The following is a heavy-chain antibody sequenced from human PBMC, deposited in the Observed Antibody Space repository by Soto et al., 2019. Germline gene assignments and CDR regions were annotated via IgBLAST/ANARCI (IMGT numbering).Heavy chain of an antibody. CDR1: GFTFSSYG. D-gene: IGHD3-22*01. J-gene: IGHJ4*02. V-gene: IGHV3-30*03. Sequence: GGSLRLSCAASGFTFSSYGMHWVRQAPGKGLEWVAVISYGGSNKYYADSVKGRFTISRDNSKNTLYLQMNSLRPEDTALYYCATEGAGFYDTRDYCGYYFDYGGQGALVTVS. CDR3: ATEGAGFYDTRDYCGYYFDY. CDR2: ISYGGSNK.